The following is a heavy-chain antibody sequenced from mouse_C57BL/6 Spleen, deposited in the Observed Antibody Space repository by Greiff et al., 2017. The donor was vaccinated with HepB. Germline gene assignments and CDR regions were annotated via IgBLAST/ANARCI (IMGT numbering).Heavy chain of an antibody. Sequence: QVQLQQPGAELVKPGASVKVSCKASGYTFTSYWMHWVKQRPGQGLEWIGRIHPSDSDTNYNQKFKGKATLTVDKSSSTAYMQLSSLTSEDSAVYYCALYDGYPYYYAMDYWGQGTSVTVSS. V-gene: IGHV1-74*01. CDR3: ALYDGYPYYYAMDY. J-gene: IGHJ4*01. CDR2: IHPSDSDT. CDR1: GYTFTSYW. D-gene: IGHD2-3*01.